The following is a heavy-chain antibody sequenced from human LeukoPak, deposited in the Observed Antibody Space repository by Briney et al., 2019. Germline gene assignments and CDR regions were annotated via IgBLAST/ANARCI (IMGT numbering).Heavy chain of an antibody. CDR3: ATLQNIVGATPLPDY. Sequence: RTSETLSLTCTVSGGSISNYYWSWIRQSPEKGLEWIGYVYYSGTTNYNPSLKSRVTISVDTSKNQFSLKLNSVTAADTAVYYCATLQNIVGATPLPDYWGQGTLVTVSS. J-gene: IGHJ4*02. D-gene: IGHD1-26*01. CDR2: VYYSGTT. V-gene: IGHV4-59*01. CDR1: GGSISNYY.